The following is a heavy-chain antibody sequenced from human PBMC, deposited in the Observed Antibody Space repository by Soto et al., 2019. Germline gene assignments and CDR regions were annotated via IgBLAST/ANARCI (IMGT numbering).Heavy chain of an antibody. J-gene: IGHJ3*02. CDR2: IYWSGDE. Sequence: QGTLKESGPTLVKPTQTLTLTCSFSGFSLSTSGVGVGWIRQSPGKALEWLALIYWSGDEHYRPSLKSRLSIIKVTSKNHVVLIMTDMDPVDTATYYCARGLATLPVFAFDIWGQGTMVTVSS. CDR3: ARGLATLPVFAFDI. D-gene: IGHD6-6*01. V-gene: IGHV2-5*01. CDR1: GFSLSTSGVG.